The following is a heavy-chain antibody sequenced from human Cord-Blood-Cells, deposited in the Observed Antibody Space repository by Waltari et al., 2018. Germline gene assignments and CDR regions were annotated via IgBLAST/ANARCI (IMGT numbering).Heavy chain of an antibody. CDR2: INPNSGGT. D-gene: IGHD4-4*01. V-gene: IGHV1-2*02. J-gene: IGHJ4*02. Sequence: QVQLVQSGAEVKKPGASVTVSCKASGYTFTGYYMHWVRQAPGQGLEWMGWINPNSGGTNYAQKFQGSVTMTRDTSISTAYMELSRLRADDTAVYYCAREVPDYSNYDFDYWGQGTLVTVSS. CDR3: AREVPDYSNYDFDY. CDR1: GYTFTGYY.